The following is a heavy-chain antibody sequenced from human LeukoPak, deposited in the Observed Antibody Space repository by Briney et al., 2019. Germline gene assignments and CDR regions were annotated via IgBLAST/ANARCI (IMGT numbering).Heavy chain of an antibody. J-gene: IGHJ5*02. D-gene: IGHD2-15*01. CDR2: FNHSVST. CDR1: GGSFSGYY. V-gene: IGHV4-34*01. Sequence: SETLSLTCAVHGGSFSGYYWSGIRHPPGKGLEWIGEFNHSVSTNYNPSLKSRVTISVDTSKNQFSLKLSSVTAADTAVYYCARRGTAAYCSGGSCYHRQFDPWGQGTLVTVSS. CDR3: ARRGTAAYCSGGSCYHRQFDP.